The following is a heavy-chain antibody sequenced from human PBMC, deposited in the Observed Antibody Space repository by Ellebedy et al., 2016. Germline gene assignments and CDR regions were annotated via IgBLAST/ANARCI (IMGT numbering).Heavy chain of an antibody. V-gene: IGHV1-69*04. CDR3: ATVSSGWVLFDY. CDR1: GGTFSSYA. Sequence: ASVKVSCKASGGTFSSYAISWVRQAPGQGLEWMGRIIPILGIANYAQKFQGRVTITADKSTSTAYMELSSLRSEDTAVYYCATVSSGWVLFDYWGQGTLVTVSS. D-gene: IGHD6-19*01. J-gene: IGHJ4*02. CDR2: IIPILGIA.